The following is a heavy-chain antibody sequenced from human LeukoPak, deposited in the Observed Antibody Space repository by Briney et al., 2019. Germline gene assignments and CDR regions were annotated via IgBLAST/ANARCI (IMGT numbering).Heavy chain of an antibody. Sequence: ASVKVSCKASGYTFTSYAMNWVRQAAGQGLEWMGLINTNTGNPTYAQGFTGRFVFSLDTSVSTAYLQISSLKAEDTAVYYCAREVLNYDSSGPVFGYWGQGTLVTVSS. V-gene: IGHV7-4-1*02. CDR2: INTNTGNP. J-gene: IGHJ4*02. D-gene: IGHD3-22*01. CDR1: GYTFTSYA. CDR3: AREVLNYDSSGPVFGY.